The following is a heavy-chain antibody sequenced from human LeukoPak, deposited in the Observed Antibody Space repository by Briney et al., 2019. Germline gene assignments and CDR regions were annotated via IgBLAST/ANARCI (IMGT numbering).Heavy chain of an antibody. D-gene: IGHD5-18*01. Sequence: SETLSLTCTVSGGSISSYYWSWIRQPPGKGLEWIGYIYYSGSTNYNPSLKSRVTISVDTSKNQFSLRLSSVTAADTAVYYCARRGSGYSYGTFDYWGQGTLVTVSS. CDR2: IYYSGST. J-gene: IGHJ4*02. V-gene: IGHV4-59*08. CDR3: ARRGSGYSYGTFDY. CDR1: GGSISSYY.